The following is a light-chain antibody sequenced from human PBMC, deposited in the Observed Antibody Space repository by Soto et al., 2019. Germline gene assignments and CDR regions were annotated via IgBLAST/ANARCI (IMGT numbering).Light chain of an antibody. CDR1: LSNIGSNF. CDR3: AAWDDSLRGVV. CDR2: RNN. J-gene: IGLJ2*01. V-gene: IGLV1-47*01. Sequence: QSVLTQPPSASGTPGQRVTISCSGSLSNIGSNFIYWYQQLPGSAPKLLINRNNERPSGVPDRFSGSKSGTSASLAISGLRSEDEADYHCAAWDDSLRGVVFCGGTKLTVL.